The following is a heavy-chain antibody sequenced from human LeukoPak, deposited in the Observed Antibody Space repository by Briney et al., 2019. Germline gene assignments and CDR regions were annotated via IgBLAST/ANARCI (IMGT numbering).Heavy chain of an antibody. CDR3: ARYSGSYFDF. CDR2: IYYSGNI. CDR1: GFSISSTDW. V-gene: IGHV4-28*05. Sequence: PLETLSLTCGVSGFSISSTDWWGWLRPPPGKGLEWIGYIYYSGNIYYTPSLKSRVTMSVDTSRNQFSLKLSSVTAVDTAVYYCARYSGSYFDFWGQGSLVTVSS. D-gene: IGHD1-26*01. J-gene: IGHJ4*02.